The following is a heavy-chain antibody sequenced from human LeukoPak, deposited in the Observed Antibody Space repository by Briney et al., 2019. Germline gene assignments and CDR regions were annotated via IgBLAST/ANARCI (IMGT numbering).Heavy chain of an antibody. J-gene: IGHJ4*02. Sequence: PSETLSLTCAVYGGSFSGYYWSWIRQPPGKGLEWIGEINHSGSANYNPSLKSRVTISVDTSKNQFSLKLSSVTAADTAVYYCASAWIAAAGSIDYWGQGTLVTVSS. D-gene: IGHD6-13*01. CDR3: ASAWIAAAGSIDY. V-gene: IGHV4-34*01. CDR2: INHSGSA. CDR1: GGSFSGYY.